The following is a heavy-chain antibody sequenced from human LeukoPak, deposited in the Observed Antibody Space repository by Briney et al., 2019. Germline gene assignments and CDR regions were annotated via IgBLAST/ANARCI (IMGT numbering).Heavy chain of an antibody. V-gene: IGHV3-49*04. CDR1: GFTFGDYA. CDR3: TREQPNGGYVLDY. Sequence: PGGSLRLSCTASGFTFGDYAMSWVRQAPGKGLEWVGFIRSKAYGGTTEYAASVKGRFTISRDDSKSIAYLQMNSLKTEDTAVYYCTREQPNGGYVLDYWGQGTLVTVSS. J-gene: IGHJ4*02. D-gene: IGHD4-17*01. CDR2: IRSKAYGGTT.